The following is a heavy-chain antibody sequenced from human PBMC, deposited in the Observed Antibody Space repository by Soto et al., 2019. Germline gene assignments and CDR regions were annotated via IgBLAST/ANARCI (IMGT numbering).Heavy chain of an antibody. CDR1: GFTFSSYG. J-gene: IGHJ5*02. Sequence: GGSLRLSCAASGFTFSSYGMHWVRQAPGKGLEWVAVISYDGSNKYYADSVKGRFTISRDNSKNTLYLQMNSLRAEDTAVYYCAGSLVVVAANVFDPWGQGTLVTVSS. D-gene: IGHD2-15*01. CDR3: AGSLVVVAANVFDP. V-gene: IGHV3-30*03. CDR2: ISYDGSNK.